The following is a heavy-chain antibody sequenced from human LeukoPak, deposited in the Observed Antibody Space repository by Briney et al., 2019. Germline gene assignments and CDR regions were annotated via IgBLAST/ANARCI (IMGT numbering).Heavy chain of an antibody. J-gene: IGHJ4*02. D-gene: IGHD5-18*01. Sequence: ASVKVSCKASGYTFTCYYMHWVRQAPGQGLEWMGWINPNSGGTNYAQKFQGRVTMTRDTSISTAYMELSRLRSDDTAVYYCARVDMIGYSYGYDYWGQGTLVTVSS. CDR2: INPNSGGT. CDR3: ARVDMIGYSYGYDY. V-gene: IGHV1-2*02. CDR1: GYTFTCYY.